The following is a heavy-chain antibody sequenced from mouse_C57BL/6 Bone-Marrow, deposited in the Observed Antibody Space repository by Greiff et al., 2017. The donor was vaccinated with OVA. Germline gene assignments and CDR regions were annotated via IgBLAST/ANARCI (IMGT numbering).Heavy chain of an antibody. Sequence: DVKLVESGGGLVKPGGSLKLSCAASGFTFSDYGMHWVRQAPEKGLEWVAYISSGSSTIYYADTVKGRFTISRDNAKNTLFLQMTSLRSEDTAMYYCSRRFYDYLAWFAYWGQGTLVTVSA. V-gene: IGHV5-17*01. CDR1: GFTFSDYG. D-gene: IGHD2-4*01. CDR3: SRRFYDYLAWFAY. J-gene: IGHJ3*01. CDR2: ISSGSSTI.